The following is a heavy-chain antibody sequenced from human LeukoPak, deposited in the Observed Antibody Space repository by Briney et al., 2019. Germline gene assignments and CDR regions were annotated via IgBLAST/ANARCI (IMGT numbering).Heavy chain of an antibody. Sequence: SVKVSCKASGGTFSSYAISWVRHAPGQGLEWMGGIIPIFGTANYAQKFQGRVTITTDESTSTAYMELSSLRSEDTAVYYCARDLGGYCSSTSCYNWFDPWGQGTLVTVSS. V-gene: IGHV1-69*05. CDR1: GGTFSSYA. CDR3: ARDLGGYCSSTSCYNWFDP. J-gene: IGHJ5*02. D-gene: IGHD2-2*01. CDR2: IIPIFGTA.